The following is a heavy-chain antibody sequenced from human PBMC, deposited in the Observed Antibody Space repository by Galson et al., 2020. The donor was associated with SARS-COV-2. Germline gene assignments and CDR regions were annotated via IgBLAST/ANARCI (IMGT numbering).Heavy chain of an antibody. V-gene: IGHV3-30*18. Sequence: GGSLRLSCAASGFTFSSYGMHWVRQAPGKGLEWVAVISYDGSNKYYADSVKGRFTISRDNSKNTLYLQMNSLRAEDTAVYYCAKPYSGSYYSWFDPWGQGTLVTVSS. CDR1: GFTFSSYG. D-gene: IGHD1-26*01. CDR2: ISYDGSNK. J-gene: IGHJ5*02. CDR3: AKPYSGSYYSWFDP.